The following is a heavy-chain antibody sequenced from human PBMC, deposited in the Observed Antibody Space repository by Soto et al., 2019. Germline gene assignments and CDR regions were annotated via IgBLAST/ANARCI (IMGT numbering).Heavy chain of an antibody. CDR3: ARVGWLRPNYYYYMDV. V-gene: IGHV4-4*02. CDR2: IYHSGST. Sequence: SETLSLTCAVSSGSISSSNWWSWVRQPPGKGLEWIGEIYHSGSTNYNPSLKSRVTISVDKSKNQFSLKLSSVTAADTAVYYCARVGWLRPNYYYYMDVWGKGTTVTVSS. D-gene: IGHD5-12*01. J-gene: IGHJ6*03. CDR1: SGSISSSNW.